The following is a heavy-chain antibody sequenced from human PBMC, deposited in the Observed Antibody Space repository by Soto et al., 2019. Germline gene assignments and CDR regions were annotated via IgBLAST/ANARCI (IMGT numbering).Heavy chain of an antibody. D-gene: IGHD6-19*01. J-gene: IGHJ6*02. CDR2: IYPQDSDT. CDR1: GYSFTSYW. CDR3: ARPREAGKNYYGVDV. Sequence: ESLKISCKGSGYSFTSYWIGWVRQMPGKGLEWMGVIYPQDSDTRYSPSFEGQVTFSADTSLSTAYVQRSSLKASDTAMYYCARPREAGKNYYGVDVWGQGTTVTVSS. V-gene: IGHV5-51*01.